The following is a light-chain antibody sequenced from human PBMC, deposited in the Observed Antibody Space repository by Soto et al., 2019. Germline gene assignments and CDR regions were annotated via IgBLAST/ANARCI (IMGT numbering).Light chain of an antibody. CDR1: SSNIGAGYD. CDR2: ANG. J-gene: IGLJ1*01. V-gene: IGLV1-40*01. CDR3: QSYDRSLRGSG. Sequence: QSVRTQPHSVSGAPGQRVTISCTGSSSNIGAGYDVHWYQQLPGTAPKLLIYANGNRPSGVPDRFSGSKSGNSASLANTGLQAEDEAYSYCQSYDRSLRGSGLGTGTKVTFL.